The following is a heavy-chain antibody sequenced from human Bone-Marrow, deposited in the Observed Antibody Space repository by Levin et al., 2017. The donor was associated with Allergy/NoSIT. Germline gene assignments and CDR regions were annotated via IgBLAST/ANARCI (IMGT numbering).Heavy chain of an antibody. CDR1: GFTISEYA. V-gene: IGHV3-23*01. CDR3: AKKQGGTSGFSFDV. J-gene: IGHJ3*01. Sequence: QTGESLKISCAVSGFTISEYAMAWVRQAPGKGLEWVSVITGGGFNTYYGDSVKGRFTVSRDDSKDTLYLDLNSLRAEDTAVYYCAKKQGGTSGFSFDVWGQGTMVTVSS. D-gene: IGHD1-1*01. CDR2: ITGGGFNT.